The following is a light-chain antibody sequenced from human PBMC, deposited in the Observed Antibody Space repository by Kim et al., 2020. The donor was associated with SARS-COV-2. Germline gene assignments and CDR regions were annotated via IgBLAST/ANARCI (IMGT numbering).Light chain of an antibody. Sequence: SSELTQPPSVSVSPGQTASITCYGDKLGDKYACWYQQKAGQSPVLVIYQDDKRPSGIPGRFSGSNSGNTATLTISGTQAMDEADYYCQAWDRGTVVFGGGTQLTVL. CDR2: QDD. V-gene: IGLV3-1*01. CDR1: KLGDKY. J-gene: IGLJ3*02. CDR3: QAWDRGTVV.